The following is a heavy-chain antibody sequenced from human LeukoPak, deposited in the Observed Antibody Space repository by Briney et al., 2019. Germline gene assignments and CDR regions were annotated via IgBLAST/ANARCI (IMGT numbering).Heavy chain of an antibody. V-gene: IGHV4-34*01. D-gene: IGHD2-15*01. J-gene: IGHJ5*02. CDR2: INHSGST. Sequence: SETLSLTCAVYGGSFSGYYWSWIRQPPGKGLEWIGEINHSGSTNYNPSLKSRVTISVDTSKNQFSLKLSSVTAADTAVYYCARGKTQNKYCSGGSCYPPQVPWFDPWGQGTLVTVSS. CDR3: ARGKTQNKYCSGGSCYPPQVPWFDP. CDR1: GGSFSGYY.